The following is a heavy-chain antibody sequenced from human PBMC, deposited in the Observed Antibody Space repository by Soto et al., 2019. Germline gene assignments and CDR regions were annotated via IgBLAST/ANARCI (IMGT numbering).Heavy chain of an antibody. CDR2: IYCGGTT. Sequence: EMQLVESGGGLIQPGGSLRLSCAASGFTVSGDHMSWVRQAPGKGLEWVSVIYCGGTTYYADYVQGRFTVTRDSSKNTLDLQMNDLRADDTAVYYCAREAAGFDIWGQGTMVTVSS. CDR1: GFTVSGDH. V-gene: IGHV3-53*01. CDR3: AREAAGFDI. J-gene: IGHJ3*02. D-gene: IGHD6-13*01.